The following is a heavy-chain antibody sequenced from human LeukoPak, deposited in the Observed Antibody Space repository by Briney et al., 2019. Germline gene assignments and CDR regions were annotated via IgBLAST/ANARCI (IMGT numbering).Heavy chain of an antibody. CDR2: ISWNSGSI. J-gene: IGHJ6*02. CDR3: AKDIAVVPAAYGGMDV. Sequence: PGRSLRLSCAASGFTFDDYAMHWVRQAPGKGLEWVSGISWNSGSIGYADSVKGRFTISRDNAKNSLYLQMNSLRAEDTALYYCAKDIAVVPAAYGGMDVWGQGTTVTVSS. V-gene: IGHV3-9*01. CDR1: GFTFDDYA. D-gene: IGHD2-2*01.